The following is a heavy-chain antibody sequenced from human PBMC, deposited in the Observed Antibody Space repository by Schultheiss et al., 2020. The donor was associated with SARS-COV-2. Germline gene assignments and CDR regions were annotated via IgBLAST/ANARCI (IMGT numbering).Heavy chain of an antibody. D-gene: IGHD2-21*01. Sequence: SQTLSLTCAVYGGSFSGYYWSWIRQPPGKGLEWIGEIYHSGSSSYNPSLKSRVTISVDTSKNQFSLKVSSVTAADTAIYYCARDRHNYNYGMDVWGQGTTVTVSS. J-gene: IGHJ6*02. CDR1: GGSFSGYY. CDR3: ARDRHNYNYGMDV. CDR2: IYHSGSS. V-gene: IGHV4-34*01.